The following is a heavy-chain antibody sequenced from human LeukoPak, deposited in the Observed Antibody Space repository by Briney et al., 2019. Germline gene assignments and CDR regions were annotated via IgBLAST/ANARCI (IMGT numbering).Heavy chain of an antibody. D-gene: IGHD5-24*01. V-gene: IGHV4-61*01. J-gene: IGHJ4*02. Sequence: PSETLSLTCTVSGGSVRSRSYYWSWIRQPSGKGLEWIGSIYYSGSTNYNPSLKSRVTISVDTSKNQFSLKLSSVTAADTAVYYCARDNGYPTGFDYWGQGTLVTVSS. CDR3: ARDNGYPTGFDY. CDR2: IYYSGST. CDR1: GGSVRSRSYY.